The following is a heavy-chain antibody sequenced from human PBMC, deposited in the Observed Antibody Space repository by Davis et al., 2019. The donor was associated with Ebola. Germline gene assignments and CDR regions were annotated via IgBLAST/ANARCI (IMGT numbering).Heavy chain of an antibody. D-gene: IGHD6-6*01. J-gene: IGHJ3*02. CDR2: INPNSGGT. Sequence: ASVKVSCKASGYTFTDYYMHWVRQAPGQGLEWMGWINPNSGGTDNAQKFQGRVTMTRDTSISTAYMELSRLRSDDTAVYYCARVTAARAGYNAFDIWGQGTMVTVSS. V-gene: IGHV1-2*02. CDR3: ARVTAARAGYNAFDI. CDR1: GYTFTDYY.